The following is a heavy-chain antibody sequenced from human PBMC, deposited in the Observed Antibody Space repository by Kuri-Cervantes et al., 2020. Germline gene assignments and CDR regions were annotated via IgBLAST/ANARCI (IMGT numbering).Heavy chain of an antibody. CDR3: ARDRTHYGSGSYSGVWFDP. V-gene: IGHV1-18*01. CDR1: GYTFTSYG. J-gene: IGHJ5*02. CDR2: ISAYNGNT. Sequence: ASVNVSCKASGYTFTSYGISWVRQAPGQGLEWMGWISAYNGNTNYAQKLQGRVTMTTDTSTSTAYMELRSLRSDETAVYYRARDRTHYGSGSYSGVWFDPWGQGTLVTVSS. D-gene: IGHD3-10*01.